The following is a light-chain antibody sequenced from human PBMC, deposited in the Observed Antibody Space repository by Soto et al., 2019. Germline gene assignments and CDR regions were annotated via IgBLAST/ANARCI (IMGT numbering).Light chain of an antibody. CDR3: SSYTTTTTVL. J-gene: IGLJ2*01. Sequence: QSALTQPASVSGSPGQSITISCTGTSRDIGNYNYVSWYQHHPGKAPKLIIYEVTDRPSGVSNRFSASKSGNTASLTISGLQAEDEADYYCSSYTTTTTVLFGGGTKLTVL. V-gene: IGLV2-14*01. CDR2: EVT. CDR1: SRDIGNYNY.